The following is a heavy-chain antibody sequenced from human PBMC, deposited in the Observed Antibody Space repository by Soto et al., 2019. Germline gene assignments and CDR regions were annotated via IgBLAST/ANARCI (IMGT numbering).Heavy chain of an antibody. CDR1: GFTFSNHP. J-gene: IGHJ4*02. V-gene: IGHV3-23*01. CDR3: ARNSLFGSGTKDY. Sequence: EVQLLESGGGLVQGGGSLRLSCAASGFTFSNHPMSWVRQVPGKGLEWVSSISASGGSTYYADSVRGRFTISRDNSKNTLYLQMNILRAEDTAVYYCARNSLFGSGTKDYWGQGTLVTVSS. D-gene: IGHD3-10*01. CDR2: ISASGGST.